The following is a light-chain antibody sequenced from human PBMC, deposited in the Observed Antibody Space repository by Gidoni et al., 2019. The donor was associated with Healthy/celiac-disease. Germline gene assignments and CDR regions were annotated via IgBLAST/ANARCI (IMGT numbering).Light chain of an antibody. V-gene: IGKV3-15*01. CDR1: QSGSSN. CDR3: QQYNNWFT. Sequence: EIVMTQSPATLSVSPGERATLSCRASQSGSSNFAWYQQKPGQAPRLLIYDASTRATGIPPGFSGSGSWAEFTLPIISLQSADFAVYYCQQYNNWFTFXDXTKVEIK. J-gene: IGKJ4*01. CDR2: DAS.